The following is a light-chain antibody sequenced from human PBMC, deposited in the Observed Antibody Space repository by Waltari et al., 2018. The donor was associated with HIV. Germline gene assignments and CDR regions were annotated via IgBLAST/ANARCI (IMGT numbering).Light chain of an antibody. CDR3: GTWDSSLSAVV. Sequence: QSVLTQPPSVSAAPGQKVTISCSGSTSHIGHNYVSWYQQLPGTAPKLLIYDKKKRPSGIPDRFSGSKSGTSATLGITGLQTGDEADYYCGTWDSSLSAVVFGGGTKLTVL. V-gene: IGLV1-51*01. J-gene: IGLJ2*01. CDR2: DKK. CDR1: TSHIGHNY.